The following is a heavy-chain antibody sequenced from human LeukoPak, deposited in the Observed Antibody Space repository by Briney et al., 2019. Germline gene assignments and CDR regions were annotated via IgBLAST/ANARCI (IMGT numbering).Heavy chain of an antibody. V-gene: IGHV3-21*04. Sequence: PGGSLRLSCAASGFTFSSYSMNWVRQAPGKGLEWVSSISSSSSYIYYADSVKGRFTISRDNAKNSLYLQMNSLRAEDTAVYYCAKRGYSYGPEYFQHWGQGTLVTVSS. CDR1: GFTFSSYS. CDR3: AKRGYSYGPEYFQH. D-gene: IGHD5-18*01. CDR2: ISSSSSYI. J-gene: IGHJ1*01.